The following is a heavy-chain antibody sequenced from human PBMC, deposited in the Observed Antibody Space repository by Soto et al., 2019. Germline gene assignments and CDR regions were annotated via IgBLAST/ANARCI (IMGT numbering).Heavy chain of an antibody. CDR2: INGGGGNT. CDR3: ARRLTTETTVFDY. CDR1: GITLNNYA. Sequence: PGGSLRLSCAAAGITLNNYAMSWVRQAPGKGLEWVSGINGGGGNTYYTDPVKGRFTISRDNSKNMLYLQMSSLGAEDTAIYYCARRLTTETTVFDYWGHGTLVTVSS. J-gene: IGHJ4*01. V-gene: IGHV3-23*01. D-gene: IGHD4-17*01.